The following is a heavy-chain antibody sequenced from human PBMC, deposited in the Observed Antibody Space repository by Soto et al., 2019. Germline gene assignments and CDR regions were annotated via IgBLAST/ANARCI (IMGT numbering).Heavy chain of an antibody. CDR3: ARDARPGTSCYDCFDYWYFDL. CDR2: IIPILGIA. Sequence: QVQLVQSGAEVKKPGSSVKVSCKASGGTFSSYTISWVRQAPGQGLEWMGRIIPILGIANYAQKFQGRVTITADKSTSTAYMELSSLRSEDTAVYYCARDARPGTSCYDCFDYWYFDLWGRGTLVTVSS. D-gene: IGHD2-2*01. V-gene: IGHV1-69*08. J-gene: IGHJ2*01. CDR1: GGTFSSYT.